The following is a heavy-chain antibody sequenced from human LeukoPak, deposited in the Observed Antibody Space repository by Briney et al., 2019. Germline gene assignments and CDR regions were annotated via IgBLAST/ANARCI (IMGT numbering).Heavy chain of an antibody. Sequence: GGSLRLSCAASEFTFSTYAMHWVRQAPGKGLEWVAFISYDGNKKDYADSVKGRFTISGDNSENTLYLQMNSLRIEDAGVYYCARPSDHYYYYFYMDVWGQGTTVTVSS. CDR2: ISYDGNKK. J-gene: IGHJ6*03. CDR3: ARPSDHYYYYFYMDV. CDR1: EFTFSTYA. V-gene: IGHV3-30*04.